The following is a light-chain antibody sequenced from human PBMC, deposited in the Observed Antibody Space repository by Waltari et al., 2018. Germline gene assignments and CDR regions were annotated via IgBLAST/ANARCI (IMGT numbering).Light chain of an antibody. V-gene: IGKV4-1*01. CDR1: QSLLYNSNDKNY. CDR2: WAC. Sequence: DIVMTQSPDSLAVSLGERATISCKSSQSLLYNSNDKNYLAWYQQKPGQPPKLLIYWACTRHSGVADRLSGSGSATDYTLTIGSLQAGDVAVYYCQKYYSGRTFGQGTEVEIK. CDR3: QKYYSGRT. J-gene: IGKJ1*01.